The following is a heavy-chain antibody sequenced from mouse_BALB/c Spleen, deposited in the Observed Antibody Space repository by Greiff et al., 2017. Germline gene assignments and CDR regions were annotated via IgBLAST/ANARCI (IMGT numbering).Heavy chain of an antibody. V-gene: IGHV5-4*02. CDR1: GFTFSDYY. CDR3: ARGYDYDGSMDY. CDR2: ISDGGSYT. Sequence: EVKVVESGGGLVKPGGSLKLSCAASGFTFSDYYMYWVRQTPEKRLEWVATISDGGSYTYYPDSVKGRFTISRDNAKNNLYLQMSSLKSEDTAMYYCARGYDYDGSMDYWGQGTSVTVSS. D-gene: IGHD2-4*01. J-gene: IGHJ4*01.